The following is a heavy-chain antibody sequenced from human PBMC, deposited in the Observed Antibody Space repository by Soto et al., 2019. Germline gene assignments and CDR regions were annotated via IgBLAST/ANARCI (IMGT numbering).Heavy chain of an antibody. J-gene: IGHJ6*03. CDR1: GFTFSSYW. D-gene: IGHD6-13*01. CDR3: ASKYSSTWSYYYYYMDV. Sequence: PGGSLRLSCAASGFTFSSYWMHWVRQAPGAGLVWVSRISSNGSSTSYADSVKGRFTISRDNAKNTLYLQMNSLRAEDTAVYFCASKYSSTWSYYYYYMDVWGKGSTVTVSS. CDR2: ISSNGSST. V-gene: IGHV3-74*03.